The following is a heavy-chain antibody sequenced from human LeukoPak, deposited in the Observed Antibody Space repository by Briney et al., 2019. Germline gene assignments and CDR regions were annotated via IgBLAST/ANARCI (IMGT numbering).Heavy chain of an antibody. CDR1: GYTFTGYY. J-gene: IGHJ4*02. CDR3: ARDRAPYYYDSSAYYSDY. D-gene: IGHD3-22*01. CDR2: INPNSGDT. Sequence: ASVKVSCKASGYTFTGYYMHWVRQAPGQGLEWMGWINPNSGDTNYAQKFQGRVTMTRDTSISTAYMELSRLRSDDTAVYYCARDRAPYYYDSSAYYSDYWGQGTLVTVSS. V-gene: IGHV1-2*02.